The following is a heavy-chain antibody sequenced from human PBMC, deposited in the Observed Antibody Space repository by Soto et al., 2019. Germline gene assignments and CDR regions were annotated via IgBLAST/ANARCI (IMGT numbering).Heavy chain of an antibody. CDR2: ISWNSGSI. CDR1: GFTFDDYA. V-gene: IGHV3-9*01. CDR3: AIDFHVVVPAASFDY. Sequence: PGGSLRLSCAASGFTFDDYAMHWVRQAPGKGLEWVSGISWNSGSIGYADSVKGRFTISRDNAKNSLYLQMNSLRAEDAAVYYCAIDFHVVVPAASFDYWGQGTLVTVSS. D-gene: IGHD2-2*01. J-gene: IGHJ4*02.